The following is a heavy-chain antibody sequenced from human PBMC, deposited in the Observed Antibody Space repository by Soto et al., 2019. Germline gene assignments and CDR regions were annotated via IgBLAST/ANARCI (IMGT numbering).Heavy chain of an antibody. CDR2: LSYDGNVA. CDR1: GFTFSNYG. CDR3: AKEGPIRNWSFDY. D-gene: IGHD1-1*01. V-gene: IGHV3-30*18. Sequence: QVQLVESEGGVVQPGRSLRLSCAASGFTFSNYGMHWVRQAPGKGLEWVTVLSYDGNVAYYADSVKGRFTSSRDNSKNTPYLQMTSLRTEDTAVYDFAKEGPIRNWSFDYWCQRTLLTVSS. J-gene: IGHJ4*02.